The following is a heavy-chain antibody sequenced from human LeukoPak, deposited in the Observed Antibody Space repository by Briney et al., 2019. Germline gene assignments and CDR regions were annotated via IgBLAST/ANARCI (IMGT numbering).Heavy chain of an antibody. D-gene: IGHD5-18*01. Sequence: PSETLSLTCTVSGGSISSGSYYWSWIRQPAGKGLEWIGRIYTSGSTNYNPSLKSRVTISVDTSKNQFSLKLSSVTAADTAVYYCARDRRGYSYGWNYFDYWGQGTLVTVSS. CDR1: GGSISSGSYY. CDR2: IYTSGST. J-gene: IGHJ4*02. CDR3: ARDRRGYSYGWNYFDY. V-gene: IGHV4-61*02.